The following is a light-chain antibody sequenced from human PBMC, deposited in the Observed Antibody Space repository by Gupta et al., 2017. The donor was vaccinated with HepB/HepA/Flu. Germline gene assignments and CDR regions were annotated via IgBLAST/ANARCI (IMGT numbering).Light chain of an antibody. J-gene: IGKJ1*01. V-gene: IGKV3-20*01. Sequence: EIVLTQSPGTLSLSPGERATLSCRASQSVRSSYLAWYQQKPGQAPRLLIYGASSRATGIPDRISGSGSGTDFTLTISRLEPEDFAVYYCQHYCSSLRTFGQGTKVEIK. CDR2: GAS. CDR3: QHYCSSLRT. CDR1: QSVRSSY.